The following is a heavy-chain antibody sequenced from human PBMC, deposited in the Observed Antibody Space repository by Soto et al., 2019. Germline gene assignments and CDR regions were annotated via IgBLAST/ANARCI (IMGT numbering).Heavy chain of an antibody. J-gene: IGHJ4*02. Sequence: EVQLLESGGGLVQPGGSLRLSCAASGFTFSTYAASWVRQAPGKGLESVSGISGSGGSTYYPDPVKGRFTISRDNSKNTLYLQMNSLRAEDTAVYFCAKGAGKKVADYYFDYWGQGALVTVSS. CDR2: ISGSGGST. D-gene: IGHD6-19*01. V-gene: IGHV3-23*01. CDR1: GFTFSTYA. CDR3: AKGAGKKVADYYFDY.